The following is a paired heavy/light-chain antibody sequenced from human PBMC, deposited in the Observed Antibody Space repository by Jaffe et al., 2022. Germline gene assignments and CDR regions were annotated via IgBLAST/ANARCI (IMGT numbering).Heavy chain of an antibody. CDR1: GFTLSNYE. CDR2: ITSSGRNM. CDR3: ARFDSIGWYYFDL. D-gene: IGHD6-19*01. V-gene: IGHV3-48*03. J-gene: IGHJ4*02. Sequence: EVQLVESGGGLVQPGGSLRLSCAASGFTLSNYEMNWVRQAPGKGLEWLSYITSSGRNMNYADSVKGRFTISRDSAKNSLYLQMNSLRAEDTAIYYCARFDSIGWYYFDLWGQGTLVTVSS.
Light chain of an antibody. CDR2: EVN. Sequence: QSALTQPPSASGSPGQSVTISCTGTSSDVGSYNYVSWYQQYPGKAPKVMIYEVNKRPSGVPDRFSGSKSGNTASLTVSGLQAEDEADYYCSSYAGSNFYVFGTGTKVTVL. CDR3: SSYAGSNFYV. J-gene: IGLJ1*01. CDR1: SSDVGSYNY. V-gene: IGLV2-8*01.